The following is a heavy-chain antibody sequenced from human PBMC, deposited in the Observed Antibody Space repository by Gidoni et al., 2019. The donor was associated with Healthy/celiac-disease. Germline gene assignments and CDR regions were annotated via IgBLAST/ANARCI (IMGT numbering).Heavy chain of an antibody. CDR1: GFTFSSYS. Sequence: EVQLVESGGGLVKPGGSLRLSCAASGFTFSSYSMNWVRQAPGTGLEWVSSISSSSSYIYYADSVKGRFTISRDNAKNSLYLQMNSLRAEDTAVYYCARGAVAGTGGSDYWGQGTLVTVSS. CDR3: ARGAVAGTGGSDY. V-gene: IGHV3-21*01. CDR2: ISSSSSYI. J-gene: IGHJ4*02. D-gene: IGHD6-19*01.